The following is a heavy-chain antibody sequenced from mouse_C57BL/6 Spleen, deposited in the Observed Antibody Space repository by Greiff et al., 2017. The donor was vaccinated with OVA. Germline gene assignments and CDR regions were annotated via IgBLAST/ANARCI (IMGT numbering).Heavy chain of an antibody. CDR1: GFNIKNTY. D-gene: IGHD1-1*01. CDR3: ASTTVVAFYAMDY. Sequence: VQLQQSVAELVRPGASVKLSCTASGFNIKNTYMHWVKQRPEQGLEWIGRIDPANGNTKYAPKFKGKATITADTSSNTAYLQLSSLTSEDTAIYYCASTTVVAFYAMDYWGQGTSVTVSS. J-gene: IGHJ4*01. CDR2: IDPANGNT. V-gene: IGHV14-3*01.